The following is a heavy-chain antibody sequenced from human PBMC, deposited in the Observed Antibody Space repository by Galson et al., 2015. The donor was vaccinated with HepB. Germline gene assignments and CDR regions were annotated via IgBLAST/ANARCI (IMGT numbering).Heavy chain of an antibody. CDR3: TTEGLHGSSGYYFDY. CDR2: IKSKADGGTT. D-gene: IGHD3-22*01. Sequence: SLRLSCAASGFTFFNAWMSWVRQAPGKGLEWVGRIKSKADGGTTDYAAPVKGRFTISRDDSKNTLYLQMNSLKTEDTAVYYCTTEGLHGSSGYYFDYWGQGTLVTVSS. J-gene: IGHJ4*02. CDR1: GFTFFNAW. V-gene: IGHV3-15*01.